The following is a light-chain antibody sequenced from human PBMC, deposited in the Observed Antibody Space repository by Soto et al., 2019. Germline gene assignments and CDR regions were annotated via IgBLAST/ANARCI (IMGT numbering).Light chain of an antibody. CDR1: QSLLHSNGYNY. CDR2: GGS. J-gene: IGKJ1*01. V-gene: IGKV2-28*01. CDR3: QQYVTSPWT. Sequence: DIVMTQSPLSLPVTPGEPASISCRSSQSLLHSNGYNYLDWYLQKPGQSPQLLIYGGSSRATGIPDRFSGSGSGTDFTLTISRLEPEDFAVYYCQQYVTSPWTFGQGTKVDIK.